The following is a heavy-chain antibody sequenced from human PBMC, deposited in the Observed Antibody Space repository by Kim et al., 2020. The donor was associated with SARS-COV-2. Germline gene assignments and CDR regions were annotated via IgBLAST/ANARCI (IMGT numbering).Heavy chain of an antibody. CDR3: ARTWVTVTTTGDLDY. D-gene: IGHD4-17*01. J-gene: IGHJ4*02. Sequence: GGSLRLSCAASGFTFSSYGMHWVRQAPGKGMEWVAVIWYDGSNKYYADSVKGRFTISRDNSKNTLYLQMNSLRAEDTAVYYCARTWVTVTTTGDLDYWGQGTLVTVSS. CDR1: GFTFSSYG. CDR2: IWYDGSNK. V-gene: IGHV3-33*01.